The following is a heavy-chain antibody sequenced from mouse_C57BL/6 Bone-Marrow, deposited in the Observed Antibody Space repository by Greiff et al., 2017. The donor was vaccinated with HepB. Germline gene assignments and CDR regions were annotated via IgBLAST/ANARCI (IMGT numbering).Heavy chain of an antibody. CDR3: ARVYDYVWYFDV. Sequence: EVQLQESGPVLVKPGASVKMSCKASGYTFTDYYMNWVKQSHGKSLEWIGVINPYNGGTSYNQKFKGKATLTVDKSSSTAYMELNSLTSEDSAVYYCARVYDYVWYFDVWGTGTTVTVSS. V-gene: IGHV1-19*01. CDR2: INPYNGGT. CDR1: GYTFTDYY. D-gene: IGHD2-4*01. J-gene: IGHJ1*03.